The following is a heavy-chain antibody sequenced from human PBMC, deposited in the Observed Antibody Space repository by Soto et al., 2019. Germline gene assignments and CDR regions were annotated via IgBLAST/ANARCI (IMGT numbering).Heavy chain of an antibody. CDR3: ARDQEGSYYYYNDTAV. CDR2: INPSGGST. J-gene: IGHJ6*04. V-gene: IGHV1-46*01. Sequence: ASVKVSCKASGYTFTSYYMHWVRQAPGQGLEWMGIINPSGGSTSYAQKFQGRVTMTRDTSTSTVYMELSSLRSEDTVVFYCARDQEGSYYYYNDTAVCDKDTMVTLSS. CDR1: GYTFTSYY.